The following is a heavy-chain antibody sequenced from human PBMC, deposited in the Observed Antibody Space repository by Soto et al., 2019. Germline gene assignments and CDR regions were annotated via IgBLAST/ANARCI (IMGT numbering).Heavy chain of an antibody. CDR2: IYYTGRT. Sequence: QLLLQESGPGLVKPSETLSLTCAVSGASISESSHYWAWIRQPPGKGLEWIASIYYTGRTYYNPPLRSRPTISTDTSRDQFSLNLSSVTAADMAVYYCASHLGNYGDWAFDFWGQGTLVPVSS. V-gene: IGHV4-39*01. D-gene: IGHD4-17*01. J-gene: IGHJ4*02. CDR3: ASHLGNYGDWAFDF. CDR1: GASISESSHY.